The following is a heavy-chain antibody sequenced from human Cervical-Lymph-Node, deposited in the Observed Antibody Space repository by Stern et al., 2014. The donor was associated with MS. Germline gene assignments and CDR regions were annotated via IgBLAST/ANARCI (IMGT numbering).Heavy chain of an antibody. D-gene: IGHD2-21*02. CDR2: ISAYNGNT. J-gene: IGHJ6*02. CDR1: GYTFTSYG. Sequence: VQLVQSGAEVKKPGASVKVSCKASGYTFTSYGIRWVRQAPGQGLEWMGWISAYNGNTNYAQKVQGRVTMTTDTSTSTAYMELRSLRSDDTAVYYCAGSYCGGDCYFYYYYGMDVWGQGTTVTVSS. V-gene: IGHV1-18*04. CDR3: AGSYCGGDCYFYYYYGMDV.